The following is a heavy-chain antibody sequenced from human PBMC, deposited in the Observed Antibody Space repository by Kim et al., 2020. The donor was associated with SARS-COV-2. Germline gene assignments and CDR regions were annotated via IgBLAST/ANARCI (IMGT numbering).Heavy chain of an antibody. CDR1: GYTFTSYA. Sequence: ASVKVSCKASGYTFTSYAMHWVRQAPGQRLEWMGWINAGNGNTKYSQKFQGRVTITRDTSASTAYMELSSLRSEDTAVYYCARAGCSSTSCFRPRAGSSWVLPFDYWGQGTLVTVSS. CDR3: ARAGCSSTSCFRPRAGSSWVLPFDY. D-gene: IGHD2-2*01. J-gene: IGHJ4*02. V-gene: IGHV1-3*01. CDR2: INAGNGNT.